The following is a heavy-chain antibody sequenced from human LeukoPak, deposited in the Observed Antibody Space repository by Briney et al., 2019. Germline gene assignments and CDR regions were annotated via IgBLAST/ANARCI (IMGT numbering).Heavy chain of an antibody. J-gene: IGHJ5*02. CDR2: ITAGHYPT. Sequence: GGSPRLSCAASGFSFSSFAMTWVRQTPGKGLEWVSSITAGHYPTYYTDSVKGRFTISRDNSKNTLYLQMNSLRADDTAVYYCTKDPNGDYVGAFDPWGQGTMVTVSS. D-gene: IGHD4-17*01. CDR1: GFSFSSFA. CDR3: TKDPNGDYVGAFDP. V-gene: IGHV3-23*01.